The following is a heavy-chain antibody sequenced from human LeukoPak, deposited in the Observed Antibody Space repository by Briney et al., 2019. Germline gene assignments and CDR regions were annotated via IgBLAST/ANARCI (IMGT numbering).Heavy chain of an antibody. CDR2: INHSGST. CDR1: EITFGDYT. D-gene: IGHD3-10*01. CDR3: ARGDYYGSGSYYTHYYYYYGMDV. V-gene: IGHV4-34*01. Sequence: GSLRLSCAASEITFGDYTMNWVRQAPGKGLEWIGEINHSGSTNYNPSLKSRVTISVDTSKNQFSLKLSSVTAADTAVYYCARGDYYGSGSYYTHYYYYYGMDVWGKGTTVTVSS. J-gene: IGHJ6*04.